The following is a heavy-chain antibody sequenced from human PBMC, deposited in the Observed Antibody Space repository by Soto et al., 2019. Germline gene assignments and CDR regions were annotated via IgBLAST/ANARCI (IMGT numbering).Heavy chain of an antibody. D-gene: IGHD1-26*01. J-gene: IGHJ4*02. CDR1: GFSFSSYA. V-gene: IGHV3-30*18. Sequence: QVHLVQSGGDVVQPGRSLRLSCAASGFSFSSYAIHWVRQAPGEGLEWVAVIAYDGSDMYYGASVKGRFTISRANSKKTLYLQMTSLRPDHTAVYYCAKNPRRIVGAGASLDSWGQGTLVIVSS. CDR2: IAYDGSDM. CDR3: AKNPRRIVGAGASLDS.